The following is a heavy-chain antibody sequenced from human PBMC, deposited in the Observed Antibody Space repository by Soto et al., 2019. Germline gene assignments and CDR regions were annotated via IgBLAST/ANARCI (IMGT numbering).Heavy chain of an antibody. D-gene: IGHD6-13*01. Sequence: QVQLVQSGAEVKKPGASVKVSCKASGYTFTSYGISWVRQAPGQGLEWMGWISAYNGNTNYAQKLQGRVTMTTDTSTSTAYMELRSLRSDDTAVYYCARDLERGSSWYWYYYYGMDVWGQGTTVTVSS. CDR1: GYTFTSYG. CDR2: ISAYNGNT. V-gene: IGHV1-18*01. J-gene: IGHJ6*02. CDR3: ARDLERGSSWYWYYYYGMDV.